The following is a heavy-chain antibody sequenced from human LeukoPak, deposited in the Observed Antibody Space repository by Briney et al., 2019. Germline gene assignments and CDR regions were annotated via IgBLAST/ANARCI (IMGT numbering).Heavy chain of an antibody. J-gene: IGHJ4*02. CDR3: ARDIRGLGSCFDY. D-gene: IGHD3-10*01. Sequence: GGSLRLSCAASGFTFSCYEMNWVRAAPGKGLEGVSLISSTGTTKYYADSVKGRFTISRDNDNNLLYLQMNSLRADDTAVYYCARDIRGLGSCFDYWGEGTLVTVSS. CDR1: GFTFSCYE. V-gene: IGHV3-48*03. CDR2: ISSTGTTK.